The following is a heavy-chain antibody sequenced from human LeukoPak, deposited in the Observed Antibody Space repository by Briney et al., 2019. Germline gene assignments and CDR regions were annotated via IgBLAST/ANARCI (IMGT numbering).Heavy chain of an antibody. CDR2: IKQDGSEK. Sequence: PGGSLRLSCAASGFTFSSYWMSWVRQAPGKGLEWVANIKQDGSEKYYVDSVKGRFTISRDNAKNSLYLQMNSLRAEDTAVYYCARQEGGYSSGWYYYYYYMDVWGKGTTVTISS. D-gene: IGHD6-19*01. CDR3: ARQEGGYSSGWYYYYYYMDV. J-gene: IGHJ6*03. V-gene: IGHV3-7*01. CDR1: GFTFSSYW.